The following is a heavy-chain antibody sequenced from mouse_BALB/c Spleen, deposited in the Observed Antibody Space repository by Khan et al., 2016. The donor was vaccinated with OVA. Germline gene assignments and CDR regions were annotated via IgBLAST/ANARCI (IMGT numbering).Heavy chain of an antibody. CDR1: GFSLTSNG. D-gene: IGHD6-1*01. Sequence: QVQLKESGPGLVAPSQSLSITCTVSGFSLTSNGVSWVRQPPGKGLERLGVIWGDGITNSHSALISRLSISKDNSKSQVFLKLNSLQTDDTATYYCAGFEASYYAMDYWGQGTSVTVSS. CDR2: IWGDGIT. V-gene: IGHV2-3*01. J-gene: IGHJ4*01. CDR3: AGFEASYYAMDY.